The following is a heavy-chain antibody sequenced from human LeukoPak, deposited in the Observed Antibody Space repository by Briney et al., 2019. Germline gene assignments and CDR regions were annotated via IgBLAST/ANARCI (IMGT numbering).Heavy chain of an antibody. D-gene: IGHD3-22*01. Sequence: SETLSLTCTVSDGSISSSSYYWGWIRQPPGKGLEWIGSIYYSGSTYYNPSLKSRVTISVDTSKNQFSLKLSSVTAADTAVYYCARHGFDYDSSGYFDYWGQGTLVTVSS. J-gene: IGHJ4*02. CDR1: DGSISSSSYY. V-gene: IGHV4-39*01. CDR3: ARHGFDYDSSGYFDY. CDR2: IYYSGST.